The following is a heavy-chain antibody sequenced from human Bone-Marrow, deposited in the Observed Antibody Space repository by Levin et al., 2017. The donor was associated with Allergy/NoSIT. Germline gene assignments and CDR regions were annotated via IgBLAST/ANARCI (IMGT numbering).Heavy chain of an antibody. J-gene: IGHJ3*02. CDR3: AKMGYYDYVWGSLDAFDI. CDR2: ISYDGSNK. V-gene: IGHV3-30*18. D-gene: IGHD3-16*01. CDR1: GFTFRSYG. Sequence: LSLTCAASGFTFRSYGMHWVRQAPGKGLEWVAVISYDGSNKYYADSVKGRFTISRDNSKNTLYLQMNSLRAEDTAVYYCAKMGYYDYVWGSLDAFDIWGQGTMVTVSS.